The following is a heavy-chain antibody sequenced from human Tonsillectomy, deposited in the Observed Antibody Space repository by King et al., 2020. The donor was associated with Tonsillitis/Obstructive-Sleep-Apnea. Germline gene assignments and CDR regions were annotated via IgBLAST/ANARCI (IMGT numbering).Heavy chain of an antibody. CDR1: GFTFSSYA. CDR3: AKEETAAAGTFGDFDY. D-gene: IGHD6-13*01. Sequence: VQLVESGGGLVQPGGSLRLSCAASGFTFSSYAMSWVRQAPGKGLEWVSAISGSGVSTYYADSVKGRFTISRENPKNTLYLQMNSMRAEDTAVYYCAKEETAAAGTFGDFDYWGQGTLVTVSS. V-gene: IGHV3-23*04. J-gene: IGHJ4*02. CDR2: ISGSGVST.